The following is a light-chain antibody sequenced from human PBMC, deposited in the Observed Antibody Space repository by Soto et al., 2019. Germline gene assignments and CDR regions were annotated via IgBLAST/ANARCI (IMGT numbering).Light chain of an antibody. J-gene: IGKJ5*01. CDR1: QSVTTY. V-gene: IGKV3-11*01. CDR2: DAS. CDR3: QQRSNWPPLIS. Sequence: IVLTQSPGTLSLSPGQRVTLSCRASQSVTTYLAWYQQKPGQAPRLLIYDASNRATGIPARFSGSGSGTDFTLTISSLEPEDFAVYYCQQRSNWPPLISFGQGTRLEIK.